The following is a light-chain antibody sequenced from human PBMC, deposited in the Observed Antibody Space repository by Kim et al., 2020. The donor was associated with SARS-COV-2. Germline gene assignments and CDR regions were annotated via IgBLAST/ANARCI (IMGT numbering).Light chain of an antibody. CDR3: CSYAGSYTHV. V-gene: IGLV2-11*01. CDR1: SSDGSGYNY. J-gene: IGLJ1*01. Sequence: GGAVTISCNGTSSDGSGYNYVSWYRQHPGNAPKLMIYDVSKRPSGVPDRFSGSRSGNTASLTISGLQAEDEAVYYCCSYAGSYTHVFGTGTKVTVL. CDR2: DVS.